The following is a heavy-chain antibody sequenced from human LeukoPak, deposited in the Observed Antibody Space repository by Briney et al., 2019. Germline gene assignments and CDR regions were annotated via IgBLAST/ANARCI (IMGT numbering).Heavy chain of an antibody. J-gene: IGHJ4*02. Sequence: GGSLRLSCAASGFTFSSYSMNWVRQAPGKGLEWVSTISGSSRYIYFADSVRGRFTISRDNSKNTLYLQMNSLRADDTAVYYCVQSGYLYWGQGTLVTVSS. CDR2: ISGSSRYI. CDR3: VQSGYLY. CDR1: GFTFSSYS. D-gene: IGHD3-3*01. V-gene: IGHV3-21*04.